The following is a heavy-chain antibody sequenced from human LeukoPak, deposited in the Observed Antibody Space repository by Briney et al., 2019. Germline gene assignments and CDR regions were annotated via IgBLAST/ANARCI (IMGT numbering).Heavy chain of an antibody. D-gene: IGHD6-13*01. CDR2: ISAYNGNT. CDR3: ARDQRWPFYYYGMDV. V-gene: IGHV1-18*01. J-gene: IGHJ6*02. CDR1: GYTFTSYG. Sequence: ASVKVPCKASGYTFTSYGISWVRQAPGQGLEWMGWISAYNGNTNYAQKLQGRVTMTTDTSTSTAYMELRSLRSDDTAVYYCARDQRWPFYYYGMDVWGQGTTVTVSS.